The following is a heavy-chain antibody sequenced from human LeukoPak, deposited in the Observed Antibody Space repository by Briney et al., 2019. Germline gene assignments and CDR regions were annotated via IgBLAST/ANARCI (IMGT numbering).Heavy chain of an antibody. Sequence: GGSLRLSCAASGFTFSSYAMSRVRQAPGKGLEWVSAISGSGGSTYYADSVKGRFTISRDNSKDTLYLQMNSLRAEDTAVYYCAKERAYCGGDCYSSLDYWGQGTLVTVSS. V-gene: IGHV3-23*01. CDR2: ISGSGGST. CDR3: AKERAYCGGDCYSSLDY. J-gene: IGHJ4*02. D-gene: IGHD2-21*02. CDR1: GFTFSSYA.